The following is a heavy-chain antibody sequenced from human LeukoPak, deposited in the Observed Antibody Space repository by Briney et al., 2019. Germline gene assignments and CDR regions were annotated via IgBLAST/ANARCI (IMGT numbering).Heavy chain of an antibody. D-gene: IGHD2-15*01. CDR3: ARDPTYCSAGSCYSGYSDY. Sequence: GGSLRLSCAASGFTFSNYAIHWVRQAPGKGLEWVAVISYDGSDKYYADSVKGRLTISRDNSKNTLFLQMNSLRLEDTAVYYCARDPTYCSAGSCYSGYSDYWGQGTLVTVSS. J-gene: IGHJ4*02. CDR2: ISYDGSDK. V-gene: IGHV3-30*04. CDR1: GFTFSNYA.